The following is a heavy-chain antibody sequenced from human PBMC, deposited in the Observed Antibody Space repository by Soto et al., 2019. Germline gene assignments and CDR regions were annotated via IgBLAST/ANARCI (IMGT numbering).Heavy chain of an antibody. V-gene: IGHV4-59*01. CDR2: GLRPDYT. CDR3: VAGPDRAKSAY. CDR1: GGSINDYY. J-gene: IGHJ4*01. Sequence: QVQLQESGPGLVKPSETLSLTCTVSGGSINDYYWSWTRQPPGKGLEWIAYGLRPDYTGYNPSLRNRVIISSDTSKNQFSLRLISVTAADTAVYYCVAGPDRAKSAYWGQGTLVTVSS.